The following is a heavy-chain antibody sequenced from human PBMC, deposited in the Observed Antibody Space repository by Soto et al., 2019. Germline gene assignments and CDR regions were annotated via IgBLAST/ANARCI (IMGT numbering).Heavy chain of an antibody. V-gene: IGHV1-18*01. CDR1: GYTFISNG. J-gene: IGHJ6*02. CDR3: VRDETIVIVPGYGMDV. CDR2: ISAYNGNT. Sequence: SVKVSCTTSGYTFISNGFTWVRQAPGQGLEWLGWISAYNGNTNYTEKLQGRVTMTTDTFTNTAYMELRSLRSDDTAVYYCVRDETIVIVPGYGMDVWGQGTTVTVSS. D-gene: IGHD2-2*01.